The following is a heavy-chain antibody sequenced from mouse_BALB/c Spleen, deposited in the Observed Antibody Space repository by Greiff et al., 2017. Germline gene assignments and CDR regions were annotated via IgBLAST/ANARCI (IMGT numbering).Heavy chain of an antibody. CDR3: AHYYGSSYGFAY. CDR2: INPSSGYT. Sequence: VQLQQSAAELARPGASVKMSCKASGYTFTSYTMHWVKQRPGQGLEWIGYINPSSGYTEYNQKFKDKTTLTADKSSSTAYMQLSSLTSEDSAVYYCAHYYGSSYGFAYWGQGTLVTVSA. J-gene: IGHJ3*01. D-gene: IGHD1-1*01. V-gene: IGHV1-4*02. CDR1: GYTFTSYT.